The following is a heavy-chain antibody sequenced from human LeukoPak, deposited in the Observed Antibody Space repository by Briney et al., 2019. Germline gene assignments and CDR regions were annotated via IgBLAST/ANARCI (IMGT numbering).Heavy chain of an antibody. CDR2: IRYDGSNK. J-gene: IGHJ4*02. D-gene: IGHD3-10*01. CDR3: ARVIVVRGVIMTFDY. CDR1: GFIFSNYG. Sequence: GGSLRLSCAASGFIFSNYGMHWVRQTPGKGLEWVAFIRYDGSNKYYADSVKGRFTISRDNSKNTLYVQMNSLRAEDTAVYYCARVIVVRGVIMTFDYWGQGTLVTVSS. V-gene: IGHV3-30*02.